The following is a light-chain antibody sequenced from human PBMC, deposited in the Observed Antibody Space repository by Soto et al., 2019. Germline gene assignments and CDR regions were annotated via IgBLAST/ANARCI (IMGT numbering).Light chain of an antibody. CDR1: QSISSY. CDR3: QQSYSTPRT. J-gene: IGKJ1*01. V-gene: IGKV1-39*01. Sequence: DIQMTQSPSSLSASVGDRVTITCRASQSISSYLNWYQQKPGKAPKLLIYAASSLQSGVPSRFSGSGSGTDFTLNISSLQPEDFATYYCQQSYSTPRTFGQGNKVEIK. CDR2: AAS.